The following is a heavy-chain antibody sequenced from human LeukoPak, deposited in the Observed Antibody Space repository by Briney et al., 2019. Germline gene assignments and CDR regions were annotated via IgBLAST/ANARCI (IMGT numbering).Heavy chain of an antibody. CDR3: ASGGLYSDTSAFYF. D-gene: IGHD3-22*01. Sequence: GGSLRLSCAASGFTFSSYWMHWVRQAPGKGLVWVSRINSDGSTTSYADSVKGRFTISRDNAKNTLHLQMNSLRAEDTAVYYCASGGLYSDTSAFYFWGQGTLVTVSS. CDR2: INSDGSTT. CDR1: GFTFSSYW. J-gene: IGHJ4*02. V-gene: IGHV3-74*01.